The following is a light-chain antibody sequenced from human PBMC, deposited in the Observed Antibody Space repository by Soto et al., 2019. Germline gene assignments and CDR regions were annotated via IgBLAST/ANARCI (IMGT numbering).Light chain of an antibody. CDR3: QSYDSRLSGAV. CDR2: EVS. J-gene: IGLJ1*01. V-gene: IGLV2-14*02. Sequence: QSALTQPASVSGSPGQSITISCTGTSSDVGYYNLVSWYQQHPGKAPKLIIYEVSNRPSGVPDRFSGSKSGASASLAITDLQAEDEADYYCQSYDSRLSGAVFGTGTKLTVL. CDR1: SSDVGYYNL.